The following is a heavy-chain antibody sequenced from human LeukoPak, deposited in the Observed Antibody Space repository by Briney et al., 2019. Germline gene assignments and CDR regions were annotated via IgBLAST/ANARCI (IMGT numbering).Heavy chain of an antibody. CDR1: GDSISSGNY. V-gene: IGHV4-38-2*02. CDR2: IFHTGNT. J-gene: IGHJ3*02. Sequence: SETLSLTCTVSGDSISSGNYWGWIRQPPGKGLEWIGSIFHTGNTYFNLSLKSRVTISVDTSKNQFSLKLSSVTAADTAVYYCARHDASSTSWQSPGAFDIWGQGTMVTVSS. CDR3: ARHDASSTSWQSPGAFDI. D-gene: IGHD2-2*01.